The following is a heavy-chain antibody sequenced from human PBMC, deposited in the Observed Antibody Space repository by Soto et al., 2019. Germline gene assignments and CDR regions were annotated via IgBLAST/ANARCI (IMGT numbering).Heavy chain of an antibody. D-gene: IGHD6-13*01. CDR1: GYTFTTFS. CDR3: ARGRAATLAAAGYDY. CDR2: ISVNNGNT. Sequence: SVKVSCKASGYTFTTFSFTWVRQAPVQGLEWMGWISVNNGNTKYAQEFQGRVSMTTDTSTSTAYMELRSLRSDDTAVYFCARGRAATLAAAGYDYWGQGTLVTVYS. V-gene: IGHV1-18*01. J-gene: IGHJ4*02.